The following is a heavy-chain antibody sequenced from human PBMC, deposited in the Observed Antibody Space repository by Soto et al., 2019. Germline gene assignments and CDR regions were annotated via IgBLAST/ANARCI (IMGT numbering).Heavy chain of an antibody. V-gene: IGHV5-51*01. CDR2: VYPSDSDV. Sequence: VEALKIAWQGSGYRFASSWIGWVRQMPGKGLEWLGNVYPSDSDVTYSPSFEGRGTISADNSINTAYLHLLKLKASDTAIYYCTMGDTSPFDXWGQGTQVTVSX. D-gene: IGHD3-16*01. CDR3: TMGDTSPFDX. CDR1: GYRFASSW. J-gene: IGHJ4*02.